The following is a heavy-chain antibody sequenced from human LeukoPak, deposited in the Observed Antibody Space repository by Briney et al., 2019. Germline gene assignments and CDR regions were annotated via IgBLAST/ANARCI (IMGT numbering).Heavy chain of an antibody. CDR1: GGSISSSSYY. J-gene: IGHJ6*03. V-gene: IGHV4-39*07. CDR3: ARESITIFGVGRGYYYMDV. CDR2: IYYSGST. Sequence: PSETLSLTCTVSGGSISSSSYYWGWIRQPPGKGLEWIGSIYYSGSTYYNPSLKSRVTISLDTSKNQFSLKLNSVTAADTAVYYCARESITIFGVGRGYYYMDVWGKGTTVTVSS. D-gene: IGHD3-3*01.